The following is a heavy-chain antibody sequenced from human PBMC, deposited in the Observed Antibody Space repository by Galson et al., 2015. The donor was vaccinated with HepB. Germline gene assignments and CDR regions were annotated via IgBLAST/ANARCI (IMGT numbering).Heavy chain of an antibody. D-gene: IGHD3-16*01. CDR2: ITGGGSI. CDR1: EFTFSSYS. Sequence: SLRLSCAASEFTFSSYSMNWVRQAPGKGLEWLSYITGGGSIYYADSVRGRFTISRDNAKNSLYLQMNSLRVEDTAVYYCASVHTGGFWGQGTLVTVSS. CDR3: ASVHTGGF. V-gene: IGHV3-48*01. J-gene: IGHJ4*02.